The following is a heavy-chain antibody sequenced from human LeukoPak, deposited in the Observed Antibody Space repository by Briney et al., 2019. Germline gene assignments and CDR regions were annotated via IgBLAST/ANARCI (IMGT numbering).Heavy chain of an antibody. V-gene: IGHV4-34*01. CDR1: GGSFSGYY. J-gene: IGHJ3*02. CDR3: AREGGGYSYGYLAFDI. D-gene: IGHD5-18*01. CDR2: INHSGST. Sequence: SETLSLTCAVYGGSFSGYYWSWIRQPPGKGLEWIGEINHSGSTNYNPSLKSRVTISVDTSKNQFSLELSSVTAADTAVYYCAREGGGYSYGYLAFDIWGQGTMVTVSS.